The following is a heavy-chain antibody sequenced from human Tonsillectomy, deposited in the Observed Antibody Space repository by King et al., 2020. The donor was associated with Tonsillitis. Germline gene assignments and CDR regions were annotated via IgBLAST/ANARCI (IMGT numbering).Heavy chain of an antibody. D-gene: IGHD6-19*01. V-gene: IGHV1-2*02. CDR1: GYTFTGYY. Sequence: QLVQSGAEVKKPGASVKVSCKASGYTFTGYYMHWGGQAPGQGLEWMGWIKPNSGGTNYAQKFQGRVTMTRDTSISTAYMGLSRLRSDDTAVYYCARDLGSGWYFDYWGQGTLVTVSS. J-gene: IGHJ4*02. CDR2: IKPNSGGT. CDR3: ARDLGSGWYFDY.